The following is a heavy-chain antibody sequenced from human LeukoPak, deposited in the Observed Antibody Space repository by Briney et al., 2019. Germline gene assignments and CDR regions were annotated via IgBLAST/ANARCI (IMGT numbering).Heavy chain of an antibody. CDR2: ISSDGSIT. Sequence: GGSLRLSCVTSGFTFSVYWMHWVRQVPWKGLMGVSRISSDGSITTYADSVKGRFTISRDIARNTLYLQMNSLTADDTAVYYCARSGYYNGYDYWGQGTLVTVSS. J-gene: IGHJ4*02. D-gene: IGHD3-10*01. CDR1: GFTFSVYW. CDR3: ARSGYYNGYDY. V-gene: IGHV3-74*01.